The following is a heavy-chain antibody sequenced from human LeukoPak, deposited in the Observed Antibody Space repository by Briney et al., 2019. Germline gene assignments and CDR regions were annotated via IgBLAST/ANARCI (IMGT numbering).Heavy chain of an antibody. CDR3: AKDRTVGASYWYFDL. CDR1: GFTFNSYS. Sequence: GGSLRLSCAASGFTFNSYSMNWVRQAPGKGLEWVSYISSRSSTIYYADSVKGRFTISRDSSRNTLFLHMNTLRAEDTAIYYCAKDRTVGASYWYFDLWGRGTLVTVSS. V-gene: IGHV3-48*01. D-gene: IGHD1-26*01. J-gene: IGHJ2*01. CDR2: ISSRSSTI.